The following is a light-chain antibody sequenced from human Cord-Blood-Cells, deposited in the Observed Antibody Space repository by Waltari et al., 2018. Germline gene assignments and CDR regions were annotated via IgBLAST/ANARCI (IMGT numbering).Light chain of an antibody. Sequence: SGLTQPPSASGTPGQRVTISCSGSSSNIGSNTVNWYHHLPGTAPKLPIYSNNQRPSGVPDRFSGPKSGTSASLAISGLQSEDEADYYCAAWDDSLNGPVFGGGTKLTVL. J-gene: IGLJ3*02. V-gene: IGLV1-44*01. CDR1: SSNIGSNT. CDR2: SNN. CDR3: AAWDDSLNGPV.